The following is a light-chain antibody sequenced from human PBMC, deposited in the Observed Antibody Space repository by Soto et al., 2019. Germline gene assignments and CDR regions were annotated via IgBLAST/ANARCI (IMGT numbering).Light chain of an antibody. J-gene: IGKJ1*01. CDR1: QRLSSN. CDR2: GAS. Sequence: ENVLTHSPGTLSVSPGERSTLSCRASQRLSSNLAWYQQRPGQAPRLLIYGASIRATDIPARFIGSGSGTEFTLTISSLQSEDFAVYYCQQYINWPRTFGQGTKVDIK. V-gene: IGKV3-15*01. CDR3: QQYINWPRT.